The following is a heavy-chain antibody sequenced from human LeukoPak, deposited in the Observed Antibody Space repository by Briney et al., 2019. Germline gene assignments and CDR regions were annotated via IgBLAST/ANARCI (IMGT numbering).Heavy chain of an antibody. D-gene: IGHD6-13*01. CDR3: ARDLSASSSWHYYYYYCMDV. Sequence: GASVKVSCKASGYPFTGYYMHWVRQAPGQGLEWMGWINPNSGGTNYAQKFQGRVTMTRDTSISTAYMELSRLRSDDTAVYYCARDLSASSSWHYYYYYCMDVWGKGTTVTVSS. V-gene: IGHV1-2*02. J-gene: IGHJ6*03. CDR1: GYPFTGYY. CDR2: INPNSGGT.